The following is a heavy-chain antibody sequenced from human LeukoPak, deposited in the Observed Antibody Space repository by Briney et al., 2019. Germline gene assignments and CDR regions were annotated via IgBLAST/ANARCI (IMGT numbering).Heavy chain of an antibody. V-gene: IGHV3-23*01. CDR1: GFAFGSEA. CDR3: AKDRGGTMVRGVIIAFDY. D-gene: IGHD3-10*01. Sequence: GGSLRLSCAVSGFAFGSEAMSWVRQSPARGLEWVASISPGGGTTYYADYVKGRFTISRDNSKNSLFAQMNSLRAEDTAVYYCAKDRGGTMVRGVIIAFDYWGQGTLVTVSS. J-gene: IGHJ4*02. CDR2: ISPGGGTT.